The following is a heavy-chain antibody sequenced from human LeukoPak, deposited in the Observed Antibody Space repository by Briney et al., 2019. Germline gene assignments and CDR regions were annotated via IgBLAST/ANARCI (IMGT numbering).Heavy chain of an antibody. V-gene: IGHV4-39*01. CDR2: IYYSGST. J-gene: IGHJ3*02. CDR1: GGSISSSSYY. Sequence: SETLSLTCTVSGGSISSSSYYWGWLRQPPGKGLEWIGSIYYSGSTYYNPSLKSRVTISVDTSKNQFSLKLSSVTAADTAVYYCAIGPIFGVVGPPGAFDIWGQGTMVTVSS. D-gene: IGHD3-3*01. CDR3: AIGPIFGVVGPPGAFDI.